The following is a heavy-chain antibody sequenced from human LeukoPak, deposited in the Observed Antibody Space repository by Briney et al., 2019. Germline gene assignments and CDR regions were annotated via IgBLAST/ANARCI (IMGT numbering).Heavy chain of an antibody. CDR3: ARSVYGSGSYMDV. J-gene: IGHJ6*03. CDR2: IRFDGDNK. D-gene: IGHD3-10*01. CDR1: GFSFGSYG. Sequence: GGSLRLSCAAFGFSFGSYGMHWVRQAPGKGLEWVAVIRFDGDNKYYGEAVKGRFTISRNNAENKLFLLMNNLRAEDTAVYFCARSVYGSGSYMDVWGQGTTVTVSS. V-gene: IGHV3-33*08.